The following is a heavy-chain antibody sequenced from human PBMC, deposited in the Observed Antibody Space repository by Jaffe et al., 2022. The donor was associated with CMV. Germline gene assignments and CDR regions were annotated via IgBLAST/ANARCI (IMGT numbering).Heavy chain of an antibody. CDR2: ISSSGSTI. D-gene: IGHD3-3*01. V-gene: IGHV3-48*03. J-gene: IGHJ4*02. Sequence: EVQLVESGGGLVQPGGSLRLSCAASGFTFSSYEMNWVRQAPGKGLEWVSYISSSGSTIYYADSVKGRFTISRDNAKNSLYLQMNSLRAEDTAVYYCASRRSGYYHFDYWGQGTLVTVSS. CDR1: GFTFSSYE. CDR3: ASRRSGYYHFDY.